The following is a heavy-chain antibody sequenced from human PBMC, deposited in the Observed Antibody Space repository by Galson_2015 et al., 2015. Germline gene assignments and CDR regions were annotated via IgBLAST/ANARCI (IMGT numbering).Heavy chain of an antibody. CDR3: ARRTGGYYYGMDV. Sequence: QSGAEVKKPGESLKISCKGSGYSFTNYWIDWVRQMPGKSLEWMGIIYPGDSDTRYSPSFQGQVTISADKSISTAYLQWSSLKASNTAMYYCARRTGGYYYGMDVWGQGTTVTVSS. CDR1: GYSFTNYW. D-gene: IGHD3-10*01. V-gene: IGHV5-51*03. CDR2: IYPGDSDT. J-gene: IGHJ6*02.